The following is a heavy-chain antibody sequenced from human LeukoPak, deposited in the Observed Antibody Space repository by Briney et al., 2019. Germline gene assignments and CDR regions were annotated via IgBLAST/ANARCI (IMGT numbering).Heavy chain of an antibody. V-gene: IGHV1-2*02. CDR1: GYTFTGYY. CDR2: INPNSGGT. D-gene: IGHD2-15*01. J-gene: IGHJ5*02. Sequence: ASVKVSCKASGYTFTGYYMHWVRQAPGQGLEWMGWINPNSGGTNYAQKFQGRVTMTRDTSISTAYMELSRLRSDDTAVYYCARAGYCSGGSCYNWFDPWGRGTLVTVSS. CDR3: ARAGYCSGGSCYNWFDP.